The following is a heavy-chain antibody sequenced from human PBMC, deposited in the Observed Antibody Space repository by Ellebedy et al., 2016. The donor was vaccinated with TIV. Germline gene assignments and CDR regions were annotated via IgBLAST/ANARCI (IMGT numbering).Heavy chain of an antibody. J-gene: IGHJ6*02. V-gene: IGHV4-34*01. Sequence: MPSETLSLTCAVYGGSFSGYYWSWIRQPPGKGLEWIGEINHSGSTNYNPSPKSRVPISVDTSKNQFSLKLSPVTAADTAVYYCARTVTDFWSGFYGMDVWGQGTTVTVSS. D-gene: IGHD3-3*01. CDR2: INHSGST. CDR3: ARTVTDFWSGFYGMDV. CDR1: GGSFSGYY.